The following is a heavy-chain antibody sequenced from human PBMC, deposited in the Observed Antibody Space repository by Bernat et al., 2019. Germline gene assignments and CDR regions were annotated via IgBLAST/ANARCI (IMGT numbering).Heavy chain of an antibody. CDR1: GYTFTSYA. CDR3: ARDGGEVAAAGDFDY. J-gene: IGHJ4*02. V-gene: IGHV1-3*01. D-gene: IGHD6-13*01. CDR2: INAGNGNT. Sequence: QVQLVQSGAEVKKPGASVKVSCKASGYTFTSYAMHWVRQAPGQRLEWMGWINAGNGNTKYSQKFQGRVTITRDTSTSTAYMELRSLRSDDTAVYYCARDGGEVAAAGDFDYWGQGTLVTVSS.